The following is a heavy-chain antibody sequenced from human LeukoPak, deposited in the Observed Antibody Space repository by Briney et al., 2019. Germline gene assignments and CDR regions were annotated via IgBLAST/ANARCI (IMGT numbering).Heavy chain of an antibody. CDR3: ARARSANSSSWRGTWAYYYYYGMDV. J-gene: IGHJ6*02. Sequence: SQTLSLTCAISGDSVSSNSAAWNWIRQSPSRGLEWLGRTYYRSKWYNDYAVSVKSRITINPDTSKNQFSLQLNSVTPEDTAVYYCARARSANSSSWRGTWAYYYYYGMDVRGQGTTVTVSS. V-gene: IGHV6-1*01. CDR2: TYYRSKWYN. CDR1: GDSVSSNSAA. D-gene: IGHD6-13*01.